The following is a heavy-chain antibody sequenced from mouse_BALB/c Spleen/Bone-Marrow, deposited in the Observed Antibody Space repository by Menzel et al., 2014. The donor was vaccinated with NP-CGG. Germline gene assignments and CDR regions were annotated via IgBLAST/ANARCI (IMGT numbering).Heavy chain of an antibody. D-gene: IGHD1-1*01. Sequence: EVKLVESGAELVKPGASVKLSCTASGFNIKDTYMHWVKQRPEQGLEWIGRIDPANGNTKYDPKFQGKATITADTSSNTAYLQLSSLTSEDTAVYYCASYYYGSSSFAYWGQETLVTVSA. CDR1: GFNIKDTY. CDR3: ASYYYGSSSFAY. J-gene: IGHJ3*01. V-gene: IGHV14-3*02. CDR2: IDPANGNT.